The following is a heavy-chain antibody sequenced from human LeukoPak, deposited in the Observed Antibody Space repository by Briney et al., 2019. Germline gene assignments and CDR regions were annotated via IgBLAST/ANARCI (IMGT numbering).Heavy chain of an antibody. J-gene: IGHJ4*02. CDR2: ISAYNANT. CDR1: GGTFSSYA. CDR3: ARLRIGGYSLSPPAY. D-gene: IGHD4-23*01. Sequence: ASVKVSCKASGGTFSSYAISWVRQAPGQGLEWMGWISAYNANTNYAQKLQGRVTMTTDTSTSTAYMELRSLRSDDTAVYYCARLRIGGYSLSPPAYWGQGTLVTVSS. V-gene: IGHV1-18*01.